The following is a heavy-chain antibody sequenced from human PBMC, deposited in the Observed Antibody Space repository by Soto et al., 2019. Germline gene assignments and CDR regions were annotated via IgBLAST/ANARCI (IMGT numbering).Heavy chain of an antibody. D-gene: IGHD6-19*01. V-gene: IGHV4-59*01. J-gene: IGHJ5*02. CDR3: ARDRYSSGWYWFDP. Sequence: SETLSLTCTVSGGSLSSYYWSWIRQPPGKGLEWIGYIYYSGSTNYNPSLKSRVTISVDTSKNQFSLKLSSVTAADTAVYYCARDRYSSGWYWFDPWGQGTLVTVSS. CDR2: IYYSGST. CDR1: GGSLSSYY.